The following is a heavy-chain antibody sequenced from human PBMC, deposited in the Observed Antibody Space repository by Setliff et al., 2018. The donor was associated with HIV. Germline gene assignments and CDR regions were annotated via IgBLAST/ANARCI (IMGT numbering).Heavy chain of an antibody. J-gene: IGHJ4*02. V-gene: IGHV4-30-2*01. CDR3: ARQRSSGWYHYFDY. CDR2: ISRSGGT. CDR1: GGPISSGTYS. Sequence: TLSLTCDVSGGPISSGTYSWSWIRQPPGKGLEWIGYISRSGGTHYTPSLKSRVSMSIDRSENQFFLNLTSVTAADTAVYYCARQRSSGWYHYFDYWGQGTLVTVSS. D-gene: IGHD6-19*01.